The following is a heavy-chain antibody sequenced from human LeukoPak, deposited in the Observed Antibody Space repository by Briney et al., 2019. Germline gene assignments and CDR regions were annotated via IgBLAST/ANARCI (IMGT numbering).Heavy chain of an antibody. CDR1: GYTFTGYY. J-gene: IGHJ6*03. V-gene: IGHV1-2*02. D-gene: IGHD2-2*02. CDR2: INPNSGGT. Sequence: ASVKVSCKASGYTFTGYYMHWVRQAPGQGLEWMGWINPNSGGTNYAQKVQGRVTMTRDTSISTAYMELSRLRSDDTAVYYCARDRSEYCSSTSCYKGYYYYMDVWGKGTTVTVSS. CDR3: ARDRSEYCSSTSCYKGYYYYMDV.